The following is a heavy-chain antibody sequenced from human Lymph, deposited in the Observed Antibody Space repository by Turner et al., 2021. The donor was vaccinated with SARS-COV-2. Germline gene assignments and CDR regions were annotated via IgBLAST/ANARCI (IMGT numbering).Heavy chain of an antibody. CDR1: GFTFSSYA. CDR3: AREDTVMVYDY. CDR2: ISGSGGST. V-gene: IGHV3-23*01. D-gene: IGHD5-18*01. Sequence: EVQLLESGGGLVQPGESLRLSCAASGFTFSSYAMSWVRQAPGKGLEWVSGISGSGGSTYYADSVKGRFTISRDNSKNSLYLQMNSLRAEDTAVYYCAREDTVMVYDYWGQGTLVTVSS. J-gene: IGHJ4*02.